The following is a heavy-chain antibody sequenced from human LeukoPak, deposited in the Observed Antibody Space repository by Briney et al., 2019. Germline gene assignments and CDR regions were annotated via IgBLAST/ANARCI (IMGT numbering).Heavy chain of an antibody. CDR2: IYYSGST. D-gene: IGHD3-10*01. J-gene: IGHJ5*02. Sequence: SETLSLTCTVSGGSISSSSYYWGWIRQPPGKGLEWIGSIYYSGSTYYNPSLKSRVTISVDTSKNQFSLKLSSVTAADTAVYYCARGSRISRFGEFLSRTGFDPWGQGTLVTVSS. CDR1: GGSISSSSYY. V-gene: IGHV4-39*07. CDR3: ARGSRISRFGEFLSRTGFDP.